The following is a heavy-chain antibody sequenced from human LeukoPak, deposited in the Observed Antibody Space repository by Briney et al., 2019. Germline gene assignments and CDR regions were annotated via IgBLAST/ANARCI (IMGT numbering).Heavy chain of an antibody. V-gene: IGHV3-30*04. CDR3: ARDEGSYDYLWGSYRYNWFDP. D-gene: IGHD3-16*02. CDR2: ISYDGRSK. CDR1: GFTFNTYA. J-gene: IGHJ5*02. Sequence: GGSLRLSCSASGFTFNTYAMHWVRQAPGKGLEWVALISYDGRSKYYADSVKGRFTISRDNSKNTLYLQVNSLRSEDTAVYYCARDEGSYDYLWGSYRYNWFDPWGQGTLVTVSS.